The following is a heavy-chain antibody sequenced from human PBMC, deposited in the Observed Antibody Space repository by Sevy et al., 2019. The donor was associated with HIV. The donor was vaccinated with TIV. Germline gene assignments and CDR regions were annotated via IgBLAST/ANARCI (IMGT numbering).Heavy chain of an antibody. J-gene: IGHJ4*02. CDR2: IKSKIDGQTT. CDR1: GFTFSNAW. Sequence: GGSLRLSCAVSGFTFSNAWMNWVRQAPGTGLQWVGLIKSKIDGQTTDYVAPVKGRFTISRDDSTNTLYLQMNSLKTEDTGVYYCATAPGYYDSAPFDYWGPGTLVTVSS. CDR3: ATAPGYYDSAPFDY. D-gene: IGHD3-22*01. V-gene: IGHV3-15*01.